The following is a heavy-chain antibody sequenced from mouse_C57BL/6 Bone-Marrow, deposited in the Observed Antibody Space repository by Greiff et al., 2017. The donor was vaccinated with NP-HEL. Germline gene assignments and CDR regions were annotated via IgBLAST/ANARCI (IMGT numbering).Heavy chain of an antibody. V-gene: IGHV6-3*01. D-gene: IGHD3-2*02. Sequence: EVMLVESGGGLVQPGGSMKLSCVASGFTFSNYWMNWVRQSPEKGLEWVAQIRLKSDNYAPHYAESVKGRFTISRDDSKSSVYLQMNNLRAEDTGIYYCSRQLRLQYYFDYWGQGTTLTVSS. CDR2: IRLKSDNYAP. CDR1: GFTFSNYW. J-gene: IGHJ2*01. CDR3: SRQLRLQYYFDY.